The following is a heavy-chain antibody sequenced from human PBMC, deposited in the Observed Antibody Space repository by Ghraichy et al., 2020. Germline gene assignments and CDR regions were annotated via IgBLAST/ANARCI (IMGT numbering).Heavy chain of an antibody. V-gene: IGHV2-5*02. CDR3: AHSGDLVYCSGGSCYSRGWFDP. CDR1: GFSLSTSGVG. D-gene: IGHD2-15*01. Sequence: SGPTLVKPTQTLTLTCTFSGFSLSTSGVGVGWIRQPPGKALEWLALIYWDDDKRYSPSLKSRLTITKDTSKNQVVLTMTNMDPVDTATYYCAHSGDLVYCSGGSCYSRGWFDPWGQGTLVTVSS. J-gene: IGHJ5*02. CDR2: IYWDDDK.